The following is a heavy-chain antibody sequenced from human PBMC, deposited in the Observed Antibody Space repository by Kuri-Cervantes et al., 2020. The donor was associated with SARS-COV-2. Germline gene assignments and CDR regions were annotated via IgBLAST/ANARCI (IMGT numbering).Heavy chain of an antibody. CDR2: ISYDGSNK. V-gene: IGHV3-30*04. D-gene: IGHD3-10*01. J-gene: IGHJ3*02. Sequence: SLKISCPASGFTFGYYAMNWVRQAPGKGLEWVAVISYDGSNKYYADPVKGRFTISRDNSKHTLYLQMNSLRAEDTAVYYCARVSYGSGSYRAFDIWGQGTMVTVSS. CDR1: GFTFGYYA. CDR3: ARVSYGSGSYRAFDI.